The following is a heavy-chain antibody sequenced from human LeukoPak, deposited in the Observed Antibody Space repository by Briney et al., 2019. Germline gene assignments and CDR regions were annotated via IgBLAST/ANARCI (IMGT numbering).Heavy chain of an antibody. V-gene: IGHV1-2*02. J-gene: IGHJ4*02. CDR1: GYTFSGHY. CDR3: ASCYYDSSGYYYFDY. Sequence: EASVKVSCKASGYTFSGHYMHWVRRAPGQGLEWMGWIKPSSGATNYAQKFRGRVTMTRDTSNRTSYMELSRLRSDDTALYYCASCYYDSSGYYYFDYWGQGTLVTVSS. D-gene: IGHD3-22*01. CDR2: IKPSSGAT.